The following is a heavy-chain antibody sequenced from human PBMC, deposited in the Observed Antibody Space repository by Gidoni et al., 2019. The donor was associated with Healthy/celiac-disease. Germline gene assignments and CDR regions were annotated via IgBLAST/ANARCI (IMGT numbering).Heavy chain of an antibody. CDR1: GFPFSSYA. CDR3: AKDAGYCSSTSCYTDY. J-gene: IGHJ4*02. D-gene: IGHD2-2*02. Sequence: EVQLLESGGGLVQHGGSLRLSCAASGFPFSSYAMRWVRQAPGKGLEWVSAISGSGGSTYYADSVKGRFTISRDNSKNTLYLQMNSLRAEDTAVYYCAKDAGYCSSTSCYTDYWGQGTLVTVSS. V-gene: IGHV3-23*01. CDR2: ISGSGGST.